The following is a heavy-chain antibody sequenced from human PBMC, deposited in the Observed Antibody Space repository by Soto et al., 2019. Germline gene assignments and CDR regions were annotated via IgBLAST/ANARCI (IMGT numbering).Heavy chain of an antibody. CDR3: ARGPRAPPPHDYGMDV. J-gene: IGHJ6*02. Sequence: EVQLLESGGGLVQPGGSLRLSCAASGFTFSSYVMNWVRQAPGKGLEWVSGISGSGGNTYYADSVKGRFTISRDNSKNPLYLQMNSLGAEDTAVYYCARGPRAPPPHDYGMDVWGQGTTVTVSS. V-gene: IGHV3-23*01. CDR2: ISGSGGNT. CDR1: GFTFSSYV.